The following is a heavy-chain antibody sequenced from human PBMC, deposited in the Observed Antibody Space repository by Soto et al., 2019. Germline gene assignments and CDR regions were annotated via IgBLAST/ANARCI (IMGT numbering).Heavy chain of an antibody. V-gene: IGHV1-69*01. CDR1: GGTFSSYA. D-gene: IGHD2-2*01. CDR3: ATSQGSSTSLEIYKYYYYGMDV. CDR2: IIPISETT. J-gene: IGHJ6*02. Sequence: QVQLVQSGAEVKKPGSSVKVSCKASGGTFSSYAISWVRQAPGQGLEWMGGIIPISETTNYAQKFQGRVTITADESTSTAYMELSSQRSEVTAVYYCATSQGSSTSLEIYKYYYYGMDVWGQGTTVTVSS.